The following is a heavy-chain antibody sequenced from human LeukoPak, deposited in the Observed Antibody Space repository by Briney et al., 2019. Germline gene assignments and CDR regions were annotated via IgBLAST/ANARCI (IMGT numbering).Heavy chain of an antibody. CDR3: ARVGSYCSGGSCNGYNWFDP. CDR1: GYTFTGYY. J-gene: IGHJ5*02. V-gene: IGHV1-2*02. CDR2: INPNSGGT. D-gene: IGHD2-15*01. Sequence: ASVKVSCKASGYTFTGYYMHWVRQAPGQGLEWMGWINPNSGGTNYAQKFQGRVTMTRDTSISTAYMEPSRLRSDDTAVYYCARVGSYCSGGSCNGYNWFDPWGQGTLVTVSS.